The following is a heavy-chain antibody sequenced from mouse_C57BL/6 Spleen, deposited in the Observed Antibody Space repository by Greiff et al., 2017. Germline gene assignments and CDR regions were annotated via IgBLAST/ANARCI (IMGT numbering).Heavy chain of an antibody. D-gene: IGHD1-1*01. CDR3: TREEFYGDYAMDY. CDR1: GFTFSSYA. V-gene: IGHV5-9-1*02. CDR2: ISSGGDYI. J-gene: IGHJ4*01. Sequence: DVQLVESGEGLVKPGGSLKLSCAASGFTFSSYAMSWVRQTPEKRLEWVAYISSGGDYIYYADTVKGRFTISRDNARNTLYLQMSSLKSEDTAMYYCTREEFYGDYAMDYWGQGTSVTVSS.